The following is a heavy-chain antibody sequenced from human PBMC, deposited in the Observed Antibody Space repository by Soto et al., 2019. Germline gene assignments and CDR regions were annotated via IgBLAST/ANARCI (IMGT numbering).Heavy chain of an antibody. Sequence: ASVKVSCKASGYTLSSYYMHWVRQAPGQGLEWMRIINTSGGSTTYAQKFQGRVTMTRDTSTSTVYMELSSLTSEVTAVYYCARASVSGRRFDYWGEGSLVTVSS. CDR2: INTSGGST. CDR3: ARASVSGRRFDY. D-gene: IGHD6-19*01. V-gene: IGHV1-46*03. CDR1: GYTLSSYY. J-gene: IGHJ4*02.